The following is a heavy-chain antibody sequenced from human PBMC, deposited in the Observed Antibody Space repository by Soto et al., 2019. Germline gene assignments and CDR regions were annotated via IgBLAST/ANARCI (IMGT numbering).Heavy chain of an antibody. CDR1: GGTFSSYA. D-gene: IGHD3-3*01. CDR3: ARGMTDYDFWSGYPVAFDI. J-gene: IGHJ3*02. Sequence: ASVKVSCKASGGTFSSYAISWVRQAPGQGLEWMGGIIPIFGTANYAQKFQGRVTITADESTSTAYMELSSLRSEDTAVYYCARGMTDYDFWSGYPVAFDIWGQGTMVTVSS. V-gene: IGHV1-69*13. CDR2: IIPIFGTA.